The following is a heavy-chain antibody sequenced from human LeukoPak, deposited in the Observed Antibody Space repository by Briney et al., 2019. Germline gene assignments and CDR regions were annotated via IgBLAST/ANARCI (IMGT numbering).Heavy chain of an antibody. Sequence: ASVTVSFTASGYTFTGYLIHWVRHVPGQGGEWMGWINPNSDGTNTAPKLQGRVTITRDTSMNTAYMEVRTLRSDDTAIYYCARVRRGTAAGWGQGTLVTVSS. CDR1: GYTFTGYL. D-gene: IGHD3-16*01. V-gene: IGHV1-2*02. CDR3: ARVRRGTAAG. J-gene: IGHJ4*02. CDR2: INPNSDGT.